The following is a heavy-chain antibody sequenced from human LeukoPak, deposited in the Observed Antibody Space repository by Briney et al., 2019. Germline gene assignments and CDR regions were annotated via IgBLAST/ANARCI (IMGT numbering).Heavy chain of an antibody. CDR2: IRQDGSDR. CDR3: AGRTSELGFYFDH. D-gene: IGHD1-7*01. V-gene: IGHV3-7*03. J-gene: IGHJ4*02. Sequence: PGGSLRLSCAASGFTFTKYWMSWVRQAPGKGLQWVAHIRQDGSDRFYVDSVKGRFTISRDNTKNSLYLQMDNLRAEETAVYYCAGRTSELGFYFDHWGQGALVTVFS. CDR1: GFTFTKYW.